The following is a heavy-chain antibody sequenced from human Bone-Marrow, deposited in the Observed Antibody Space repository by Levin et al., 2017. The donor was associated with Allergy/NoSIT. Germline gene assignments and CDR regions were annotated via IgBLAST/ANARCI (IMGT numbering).Heavy chain of an antibody. V-gene: IGHV4-38-2*01. D-gene: IGHD7-27*01. J-gene: IGHJ4*02. CDR3: AEELGVDAAPHYFDS. CDR2: IYHSGTT. CDR1: TSSIASPYY. Sequence: SSETLSLTCDLSTSSIASPYYWGWVRRPPGKGLEWIGSIYHSGTTYYNPSLQSRISLSVDTSNNRFSLRLTSVTAADTAVYYCAEELGVDAAPHYFDSWGPGTLVTVSS.